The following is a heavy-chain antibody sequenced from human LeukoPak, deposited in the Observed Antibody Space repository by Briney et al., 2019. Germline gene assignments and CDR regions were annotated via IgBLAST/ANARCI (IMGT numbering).Heavy chain of an antibody. J-gene: IGHJ4*02. D-gene: IGHD1-26*01. CDR1: GFTFSSYE. V-gene: IGHV3-48*03. Sequence: GGSLRLSCAASGFTFSSYEMNWVRQAPGKGLEWVSYISSSGSTIYYADSVKGRFTISRDNSKNTLYLQMNSLRAEDTAVYYCAKDHRAVGASWGQGTLVTVSS. CDR2: ISSSGSTI. CDR3: AKDHRAVGAS.